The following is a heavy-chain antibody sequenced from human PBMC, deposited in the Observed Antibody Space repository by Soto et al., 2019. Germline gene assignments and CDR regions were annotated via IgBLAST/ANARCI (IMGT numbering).Heavy chain of an antibody. J-gene: IGHJ1*01. V-gene: IGHV3-23*01. D-gene: IGHD3-22*01. CDR1: GFTFSSYA. CDR2: ISGSGGST. Sequence: GGSLRLSCAASGFTFSSYAMSWVRQAPGKGLEWVSAISGSGGSTYYADSVKGRFTISRDNSKNTLYLQMNSLRAEDTAVYYCAKDSSGYYDPKGDFQHWGQGTLVTVSS. CDR3: AKDSSGYYDPKGDFQH.